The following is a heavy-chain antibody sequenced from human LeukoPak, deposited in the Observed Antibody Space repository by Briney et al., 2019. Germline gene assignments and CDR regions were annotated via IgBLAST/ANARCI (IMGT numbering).Heavy chain of an antibody. Sequence: GGSLRLSCAASGFTFSSYGMHWVRQAPGKGLEWVAVIWYDGSNKYYADSVKGRFTISRDNSKNPLYLQMNSLRAEDTAVYYCARDGFGESFFDYWGQGTLVTVSS. J-gene: IGHJ4*02. CDR3: ARDGFGESFFDY. V-gene: IGHV3-33*01. D-gene: IGHD3-10*01. CDR1: GFTFSSYG. CDR2: IWYDGSNK.